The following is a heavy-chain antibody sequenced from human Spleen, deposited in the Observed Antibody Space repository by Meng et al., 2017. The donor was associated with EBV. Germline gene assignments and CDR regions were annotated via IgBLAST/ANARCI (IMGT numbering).Heavy chain of an antibody. J-gene: IGHJ4*02. CDR2: IKDTGST. Sequence: QVQVQQWGAGLLKPSETLSLTCAVYGASLRGHYWSWIRQAPGKGLEWIGEIKDTGSTNYNLSLKGRVTISVDKSNNQFSLKLTSVTAADTAVYYCARFYTYGDVPSEADSWGQGNLVTVSS. V-gene: IGHV4-34*01. CDR1: GASLRGHY. D-gene: IGHD4-17*01. CDR3: ARFYTYGDVPSEADS.